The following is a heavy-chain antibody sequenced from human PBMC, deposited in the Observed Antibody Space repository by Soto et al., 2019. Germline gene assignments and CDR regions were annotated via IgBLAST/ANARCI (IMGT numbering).Heavy chain of an antibody. V-gene: IGHV4-39*01. CDR1: GGSISSSSYY. D-gene: IGHD3-16*01. Sequence: QLQLQESGPGLVKPSETLSLTCTVSGGSISSSSYYWGWIRQPPGKGLEWIGSIYYSGSTYYNPSLKGRVTIPVNTSKNQFPLKLSSVTAADTAVYYRARKLDYAHLNFDPWGQGTLVTVSS. J-gene: IGHJ5*02. CDR3: ARKLDYAHLNFDP. CDR2: IYYSGST.